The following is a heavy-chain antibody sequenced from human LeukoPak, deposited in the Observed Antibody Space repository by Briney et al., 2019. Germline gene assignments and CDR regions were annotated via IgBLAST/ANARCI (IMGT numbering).Heavy chain of an antibody. CDR2: TYYKSKWYN. CDR3: ARDLSRGYSGYDSLVHFDY. Sequence: SQTLSLTCAISGDSVSSNSAAWNWIRQSPSRGLEWLGRTYYKSKWYNDYAVSVKSRITINPDTSENQFSLQLNSVTPEDTAVYYCARDLSRGYSGYDSLVHFDYWGQGTLVTVSS. CDR1: GDSVSSNSAA. D-gene: IGHD5-12*01. V-gene: IGHV6-1*01. J-gene: IGHJ4*02.